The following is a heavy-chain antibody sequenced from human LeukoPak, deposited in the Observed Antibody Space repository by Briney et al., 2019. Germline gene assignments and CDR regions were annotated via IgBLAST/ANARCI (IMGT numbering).Heavy chain of an antibody. Sequence: SVKVSFKASGGTFSSYAISWVRQAPGQGLEWMGGIIPIFGTATYAQKFQGRVTITEDESTSTAYMELSSLRSEDTAVYYCARDIGDGIHRYSSGWHPGGNYFDYWGQGTLVTVSS. CDR2: IIPIFGTA. CDR3: ARDIGDGIHRYSSGWHPGGNYFDY. D-gene: IGHD6-19*01. V-gene: IGHV1-69*01. J-gene: IGHJ4*02. CDR1: GGTFSSYA.